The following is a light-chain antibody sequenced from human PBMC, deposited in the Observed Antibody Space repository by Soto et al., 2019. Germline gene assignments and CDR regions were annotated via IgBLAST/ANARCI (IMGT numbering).Light chain of an antibody. CDR3: QQYGSLSWT. Sequence: EIGLTQSPGTLSLSPGERATLSCRASQSVGSDYLAWYQQKPGQAPRIVIFGASGRATGIPDRFSGSGSGKDFTLTISRLEPEDFAVYYCQQYGSLSWTFGQGTKVDIK. CDR1: QSVGSDY. V-gene: IGKV3-20*01. J-gene: IGKJ1*01. CDR2: GAS.